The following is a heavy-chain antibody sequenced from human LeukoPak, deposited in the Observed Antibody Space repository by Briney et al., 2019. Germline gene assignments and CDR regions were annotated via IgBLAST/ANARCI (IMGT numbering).Heavy chain of an antibody. CDR3: ARGLDSSGWFDY. D-gene: IGHD6-19*01. J-gene: IGHJ4*02. CDR1: GFTFSSYA. V-gene: IGHV3-23*01. Sequence: GGSLRLSCAASGFTFSSYAMSWVRQAPGKGLEWVSAISGSGGSTYYADSVKGRFTISRDNSKNTLCLQMNSLRAEDTAVYYCARGLDSSGWFDYWGQGTLVTVSS. CDR2: ISGSGGST.